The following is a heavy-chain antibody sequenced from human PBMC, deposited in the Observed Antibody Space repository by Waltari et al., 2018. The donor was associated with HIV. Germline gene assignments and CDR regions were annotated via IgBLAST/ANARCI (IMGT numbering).Heavy chain of an antibody. Sequence: QLQLQESGPGLVKPSETLSLTCTVSGGSISSRSYYWGWIRQPPGKGLEWIGSIYYSGSTYYNPSLKSRVTISVDTSKNQFSLKLSSVTAADTAVYYCARGLRAVADLFDYWGQGTLVTVSS. CDR3: ARGLRAVADLFDY. V-gene: IGHV4-39*01. J-gene: IGHJ4*02. CDR2: IYYSGST. D-gene: IGHD6-19*01. CDR1: GGSISSRSYY.